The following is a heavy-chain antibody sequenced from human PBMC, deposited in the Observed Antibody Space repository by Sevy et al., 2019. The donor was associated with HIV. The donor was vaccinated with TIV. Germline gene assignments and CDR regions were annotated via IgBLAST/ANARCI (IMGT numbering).Heavy chain of an antibody. CDR2: IYYSGST. V-gene: IGHV4-59*08. CDR1: GGSISSYY. J-gene: IGHJ5*02. CDR3: ARHPPLYDFWSGYFGEEGWFDP. Sequence: SETLSLTCTVSGGSISSYYWSWIRQPPGKGLEWIGYIYYSGSTNYNPSLKSRVTISADTSKNQFSLKLSSVTAADTAVYYCARHPPLYDFWSGYFGEEGWFDPWGQGTLVTVSS. D-gene: IGHD3-3*01.